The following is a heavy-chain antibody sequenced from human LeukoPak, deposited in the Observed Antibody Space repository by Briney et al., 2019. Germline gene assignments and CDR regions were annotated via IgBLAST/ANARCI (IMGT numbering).Heavy chain of an antibody. CDR1: GFSFNSYV. Sequence: GGSLRLSCAASGFSFNSYVMHWVRQALGKGLEWVAVISYDKSNKYYADSVKGRFTISRDNSKNTLYLQMSSLRAEDTAVYYCAKDERNWNYNLASQTYDWGQGTLVTVSS. V-gene: IGHV3-30*04. D-gene: IGHD1-7*01. CDR2: ISYDKSNK. J-gene: IGHJ4*02. CDR3: AKDERNWNYNLASQTYD.